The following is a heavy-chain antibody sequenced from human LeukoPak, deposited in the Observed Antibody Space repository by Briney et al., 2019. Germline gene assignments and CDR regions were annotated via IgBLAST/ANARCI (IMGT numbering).Heavy chain of an antibody. CDR1: GFTFSSYA. V-gene: IGHV3-23*01. J-gene: IGHJ4*02. D-gene: IGHD2-15*01. CDR3: AKEGVVVVAATFDS. Sequence: GGSLRLSCAASGFTFSSYAMRWVRQAPGKGLEWVSAISGSGGSTYYADSVKGRFTISRDNSKNTLYLQMNSLRAEDTAVYYFAKEGVVVVAATFDSWGQRTLVTASS. CDR2: ISGSGGST.